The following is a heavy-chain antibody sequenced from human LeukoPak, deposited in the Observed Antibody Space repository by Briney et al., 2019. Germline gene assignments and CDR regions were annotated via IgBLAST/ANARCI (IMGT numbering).Heavy chain of an antibody. CDR2: SNPNSGGT. V-gene: IGHV1-2*02. Sequence: ASVKVTCKASGYTFTGYYMHWVRQAPGQGLEWMGWSNPNSGGTNYAQKFQGRVTMTRDTSISKAYMELSRQRSDDTAVYYCARRRYDILTGIDYFDYWGQGTLVTVSS. D-gene: IGHD3-9*01. CDR1: GYTFTGYY. CDR3: ARRRYDILTGIDYFDY. J-gene: IGHJ4*02.